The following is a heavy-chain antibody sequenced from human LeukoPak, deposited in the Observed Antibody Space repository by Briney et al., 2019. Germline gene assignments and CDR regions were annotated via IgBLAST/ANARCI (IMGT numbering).Heavy chain of an antibody. CDR3: ARSFDDSSGSIGY. V-gene: IGHV1-69*05. D-gene: IGHD3-22*01. CDR2: IIPIFGTA. J-gene: IGHJ4*02. Sequence: EASVKVSCKASGGTFSSYAISWVRQAPGQGLEWMGRIIPIFGTANYAQKFQGRVTITTDESTSTAYMELSSLRSEDTAVYYCARSFDDSSGSIGYWGQGTLVTVSS. CDR1: GGTFSSYA.